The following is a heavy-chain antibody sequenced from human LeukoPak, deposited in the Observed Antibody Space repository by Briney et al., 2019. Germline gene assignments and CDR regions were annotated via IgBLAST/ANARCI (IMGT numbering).Heavy chain of an antibody. CDR3: ATETECSGGTCYSYGWFDP. V-gene: IGHV4-61*01. J-gene: IGHJ5*02. D-gene: IGHD2-15*01. Sequence: SETLSLTCTVSGGSVSSGLNKWGWIRQPPGKGLEWIGDISYSGSATDNPSLRSRVTISVDTSTNQFSLTLGSVTAADKAVYSCATETECSGGTCYSYGWFDPWGQGTQVIVSS. CDR2: ISYSGSA. CDR1: GGSVSSGLNK.